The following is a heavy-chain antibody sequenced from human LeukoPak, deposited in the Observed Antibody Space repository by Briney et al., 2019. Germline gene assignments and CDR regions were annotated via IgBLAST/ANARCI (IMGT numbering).Heavy chain of an antibody. CDR2: ISSSGSTI. J-gene: IGHJ4*02. Sequence: GGSLRLSCAASGLTFSDYYMSWIRQAPGKGLEWVSYISSSGSTISYADSVKGRFTISRDNARNSLYLQMNSLRAEDTAVYYCARGHYGPYYFDYWGQGTLVTVSS. CDR3: ARGHYGPYYFDY. D-gene: IGHD3-10*01. V-gene: IGHV3-11*01. CDR1: GLTFSDYY.